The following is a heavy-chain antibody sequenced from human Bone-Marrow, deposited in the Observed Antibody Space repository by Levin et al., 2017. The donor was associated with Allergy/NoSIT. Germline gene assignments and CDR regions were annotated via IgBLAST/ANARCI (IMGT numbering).Heavy chain of an antibody. J-gene: IGHJ4*02. CDR3: ARGGRWSFSYYFDY. V-gene: IGHV4-34*01. D-gene: IGHD3-10*01. CDR1: GGSFTGYF. CDR2: INHSGST. Sequence: SETLSLTCAVDGGSFTGYFWTWIRQPPGKGLEWIGEINHSGSTKYNPSLTSRVTISVDTSKKEFSLNLSSVTAADTTVFYCARGGRWSFSYYFDYWGQGTRVTVSS.